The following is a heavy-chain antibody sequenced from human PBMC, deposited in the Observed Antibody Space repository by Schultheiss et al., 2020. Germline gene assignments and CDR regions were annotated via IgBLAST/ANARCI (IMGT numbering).Heavy chain of an antibody. V-gene: IGHV1-69*02. CDR1: GGTFSSYT. CDR2: IIPILGIA. J-gene: IGHJ4*02. D-gene: IGHD6-19*01. Sequence: SVKVSCKASGGTFSSYTISWVRQAPGQGLEWMGRIIPILGIANYAQKFQGRVTITADKSTSTAYMELSSLRSEDTAVYYCAAAPEQWLVDYWGQGTLVNVYS. CDR3: AAAPEQWLVDY.